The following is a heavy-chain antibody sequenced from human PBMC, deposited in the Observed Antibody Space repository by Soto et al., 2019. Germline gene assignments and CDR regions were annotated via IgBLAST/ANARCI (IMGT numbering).Heavy chain of an antibody. CDR3: ARYGTRGDP. J-gene: IGHJ5*02. D-gene: IGHD2-8*01. Sequence: PGGSLRLSCQASGFNFGVYEMHWVRKAPGKGLEWVSYISSSGLTTYYADFAEGRFTISRDNAKDSLYLHLNSLRVGDTAVYYRARYGTRGDPWGLGTLVTVSS. CDR2: ISSSGLTT. V-gene: IGHV3-48*03. CDR1: GFNFGVYE.